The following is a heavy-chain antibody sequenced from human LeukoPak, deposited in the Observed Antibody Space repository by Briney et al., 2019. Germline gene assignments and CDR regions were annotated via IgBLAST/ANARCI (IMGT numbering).Heavy chain of an antibody. J-gene: IGHJ2*01. Sequence: SETLSLTCTVSGGSISIHYWSWIRQPAGKRLEWIGRIWATGSTVDNPSFRSRLTLSIDRSKSQLSLKLTSMTAADSAVYCARVRAYSDSVGNFDLWGHGIPVTVSS. D-gene: IGHD4-11*01. CDR2: IWATGST. CDR3: ARVRAYSDSVGNFDL. CDR1: GGSISIHY. V-gene: IGHV4-4*07.